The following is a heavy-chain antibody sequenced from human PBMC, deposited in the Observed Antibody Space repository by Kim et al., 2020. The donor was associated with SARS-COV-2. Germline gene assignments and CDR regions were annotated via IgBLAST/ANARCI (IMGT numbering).Heavy chain of an antibody. CDR2: IIPIFGTA. Sequence: SVKVSCKASGGTFSSYAISWVRQAPGQGLEWMGGIIPIFGTANYAQKFQGRVTITADESTSTAYMELSSLRSEDTAVYYCARDQGYSSSYVYYYYGMDVWGQGTTVTVSS. CDR1: GGTFSSYA. J-gene: IGHJ6*02. V-gene: IGHV1-69*13. D-gene: IGHD6-13*01. CDR3: ARDQGYSSSYVYYYYGMDV.